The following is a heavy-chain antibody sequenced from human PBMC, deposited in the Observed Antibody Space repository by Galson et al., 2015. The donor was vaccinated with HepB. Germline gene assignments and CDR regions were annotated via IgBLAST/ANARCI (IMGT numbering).Heavy chain of an antibody. J-gene: IGHJ4*01. CDR1: NGSLNTFY. V-gene: IGHV4-59*01. CDR2: IYHTGIA. CDR3: ARSLSRFYYDSSGYHFFDS. D-gene: IGHD3-22*01. Sequence: LSLTCVVSNGSLNTFYWSWIRQPPGKGLEWIGYIYHTGIAHYNPSLNSRATMSVDTSKNQVSLRLNSVTAADSAVYYCARSLSRFYYDSSGYHFFDSWGHGTLVTVSS.